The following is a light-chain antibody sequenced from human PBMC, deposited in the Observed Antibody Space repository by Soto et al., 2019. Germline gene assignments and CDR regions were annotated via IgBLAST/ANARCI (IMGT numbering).Light chain of an antibody. V-gene: IGLV2-14*01. CDR3: TSYTRSSTLV. Sequence: QSALTQPASVSGSPGQSITISCTGTSSDVGGYTYFSWYQQLPGKAPKLMIYDVNNRPSGVSNRFSGFKSGNTVSLTISGLQAEDEADYYCTSYTRSSTLVFGSCPQLTVL. CDR1: SSDVGGYTY. CDR2: DVN. J-gene: IGLJ1*01.